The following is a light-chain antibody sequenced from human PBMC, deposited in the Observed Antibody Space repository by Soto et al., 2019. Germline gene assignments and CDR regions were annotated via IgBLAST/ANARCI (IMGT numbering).Light chain of an antibody. J-gene: IGLJ2*01. CDR1: RSNIGSNY. CDR2: RNN. V-gene: IGLV1-47*01. Sequence: QSVLTQPPSASGTPGQRATIFCSGSRSNIGSNYVYWYQQLPGTAPKLLIYRNNQRPSGVPDRFSGSKSGTSASLAISGLRSEDEADYYCAAWDDSLSGVVFGGGTQLTVL. CDR3: AAWDDSLSGVV.